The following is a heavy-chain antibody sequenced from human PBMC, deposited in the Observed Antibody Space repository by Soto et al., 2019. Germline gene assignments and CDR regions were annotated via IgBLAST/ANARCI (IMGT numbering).Heavy chain of an antibody. CDR2: ISSSGYPI. D-gene: IGHD3-3*01. CDR3: ARDNRSLWNGYYSRYDYYGMDV. CDR1: GFSFSDYY. Sequence: QVQLVESGGGLVKPGGSLRLSCAASGFSFSDYYMTWIRQAPGKGLEWLSYISSSGYPIYYADSVKGRFTISRDNAKNSVYLQRNSLRAEDTAVYYCARDNRSLWNGYYSRYDYYGMDVWGQGTTVTVYS. V-gene: IGHV3-11*01. J-gene: IGHJ6*02.